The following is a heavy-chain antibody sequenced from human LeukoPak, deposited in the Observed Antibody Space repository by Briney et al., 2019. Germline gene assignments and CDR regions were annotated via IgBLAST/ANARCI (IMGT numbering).Heavy chain of an antibody. V-gene: IGHV1-2*02. CDR3: ASGIVPAAISPGVWFDP. CDR1: GYTFTRYY. D-gene: IGHD2-2*01. Sequence: ASVEVSCKASGYTFTRYYMHWVRQAPGQGREGMGWINPNSGGTNYAQKSQGRVTMTRDASISTAYKELSRLRSDDTAVYYCASGIVPAAISPGVWFDPWGQGTLVTVSS. J-gene: IGHJ5*02. CDR2: INPNSGGT.